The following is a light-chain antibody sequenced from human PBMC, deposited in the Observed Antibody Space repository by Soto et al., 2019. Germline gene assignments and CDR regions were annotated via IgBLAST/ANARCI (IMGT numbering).Light chain of an antibody. CDR3: KQYYSYPRT. Sequence: AIRMTQSPSSFSASTGDRVTITCRASQGISSYLAWYQQKPGKAPKLLIYAAYTLQSGVQSRFSGSGSGTDFTLTIRCLQSEDFAIYYCKQYYSYPRTFGQGTKVDIK. J-gene: IGKJ1*01. CDR1: QGISSY. CDR2: AAY. V-gene: IGKV1-8*01.